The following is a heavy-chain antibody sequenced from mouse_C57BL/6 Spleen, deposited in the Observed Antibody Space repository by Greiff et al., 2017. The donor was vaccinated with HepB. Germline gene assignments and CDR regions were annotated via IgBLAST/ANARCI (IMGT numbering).Heavy chain of an antibody. V-gene: IGHV2-5*01. D-gene: IGHD1-1*01. J-gene: IGHJ2*01. CDR1: GFSLTSYG. CDR2: IWRGGST. Sequence: VKLQESGPGLVQPSQSLSITCTVSGFSLTSYGVHWVRQSPGKGLEWLGVIWRGGSTDYNAAFMSRLSITKDNSKSQVFFKMNSLQADDTAIYYCAKKMGLRYPYFDYWGQGTTLTVSS. CDR3: AKKMGLRYPYFDY.